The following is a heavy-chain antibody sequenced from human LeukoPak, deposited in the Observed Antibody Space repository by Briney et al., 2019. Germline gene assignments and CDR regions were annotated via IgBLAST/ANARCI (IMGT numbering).Heavy chain of an antibody. CDR3: AGLLHP. Sequence: GGCLRLSCAVSGFTFSDYAMSWVRQAPGKGLEWVSAISASCGSTYYADSVKGRFTISRDNSKNTLYLQMNSLRAEDTAVYYCAGLLHPWGQGTLVTVSS. J-gene: IGHJ5*02. CDR1: GFTFSDYA. V-gene: IGHV3-23*01. CDR2: ISASCGST. D-gene: IGHD3-22*01.